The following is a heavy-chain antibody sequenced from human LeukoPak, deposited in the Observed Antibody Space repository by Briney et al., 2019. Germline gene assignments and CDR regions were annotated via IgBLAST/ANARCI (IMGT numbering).Heavy chain of an antibody. V-gene: IGHV4-39*01. CDR1: GGSISSSSYY. D-gene: IGHD3-9*01. Sequence: SETLSLTCTVSGGSISSSSYYWGWIRRPPGKGLEWIGSIYYSGRTYYNPSLKSRVTISVDTSKNQFSLKLSSVTAADTAMYYCARRLARPGYFDYWGQGTLVTVSS. J-gene: IGHJ4*02. CDR2: IYYSGRT. CDR3: ARRLARPGYFDY.